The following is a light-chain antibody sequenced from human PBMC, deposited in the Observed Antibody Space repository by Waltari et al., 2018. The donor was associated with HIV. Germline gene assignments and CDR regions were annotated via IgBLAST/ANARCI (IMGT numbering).Light chain of an antibody. V-gene: IGKV3-20*01. CDR1: QSVYNSY. CDR3: QQYGSSPYT. Sequence: IVLTQSPGTLSLSPGERATLSFWASQSVYNSYLAWYQQKPGQAPRLLIYDASIRATGIPDRFSCSASGTDFTLTISRLEPEDFAVYYCQQYGSSPYTFGPGTTVDIK. J-gene: IGKJ3*01. CDR2: DAS.